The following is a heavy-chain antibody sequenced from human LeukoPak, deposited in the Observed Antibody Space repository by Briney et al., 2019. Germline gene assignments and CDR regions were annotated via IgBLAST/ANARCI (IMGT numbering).Heavy chain of an antibody. D-gene: IGHD1-7*01. CDR2: INQDGGEK. V-gene: IGHV3-7*01. J-gene: IGHJ6*02. Sequence: GGSLGLSCAASGFTFSSHWVSWVRQAPGKRLQWVANINQDGGEKHYVDSVRGRFTISRDNAKNSLYLQMNSLRVEDSAVYYCASNWDYVRGYGMDVWGQGTTVTVSS. CDR1: GFTFSSHW. CDR3: ASNWDYVRGYGMDV.